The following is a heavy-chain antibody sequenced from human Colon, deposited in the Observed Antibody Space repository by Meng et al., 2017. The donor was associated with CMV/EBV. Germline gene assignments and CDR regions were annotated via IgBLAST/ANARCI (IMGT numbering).Heavy chain of an antibody. CDR3: ARHRRLAIFGVVIIPGDAFDI. J-gene: IGHJ3*02. CDR2: ISAYNGNT. Sequence: ASVKVSCKASGYTFVSHNITWVRQAPGQGLEWMGWISAYNGNTNYAQKLKDRVTMTTDTSTSTAHMELRSLRSDDTAVYYCARHRRLAIFGVVIIPGDAFDIWGQGTVVTVSS. CDR1: GYTFVSHN. D-gene: IGHD3-3*01. V-gene: IGHV1-18*01.